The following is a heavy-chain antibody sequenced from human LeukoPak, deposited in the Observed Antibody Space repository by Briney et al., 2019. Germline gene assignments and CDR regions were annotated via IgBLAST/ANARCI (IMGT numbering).Heavy chain of an antibody. D-gene: IGHD6-13*01. CDR1: GYTFTGYY. CDR3: ARDLSSGWYRAQFWFDP. V-gene: IGHV1-2*02. CDR2: INPNSGGT. J-gene: IGHJ5*02. Sequence: ASVKVSCKASGYTFTGYYMHWVRQAPGQGLEWMGWINPNSGGTNYAQKFQGRVTMTRDTSISTAYMELSRLRSDDTAVYYCARDLSSGWYRAQFWFDPWGQGTLVTVSS.